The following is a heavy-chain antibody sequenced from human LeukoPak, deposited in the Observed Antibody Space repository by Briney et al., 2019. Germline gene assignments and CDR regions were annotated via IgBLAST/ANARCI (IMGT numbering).Heavy chain of an antibody. CDR1: GYTFTSYD. Sequence: ASVKVSCKASGYTFTSYDINWVRQAIGQGLEWMGWMNPNSGNTGYAQKFQGRVTMTRNTSISTAYMELSSLRSEDTAVYYCARSHSSSWYRTLYYYYGMDVWGQGTTVTVSS. CDR2: MNPNSGNT. CDR3: ARSHSSSWYRTLYYYYGMDV. D-gene: IGHD6-13*01. V-gene: IGHV1-8*01. J-gene: IGHJ6*02.